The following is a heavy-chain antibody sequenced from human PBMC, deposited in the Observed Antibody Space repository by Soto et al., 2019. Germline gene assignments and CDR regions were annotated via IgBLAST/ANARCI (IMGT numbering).Heavy chain of an antibody. D-gene: IGHD6-19*01. CDR3: ARAGPVSGNHAFDI. CDR2: IIPIFGAP. J-gene: IGHJ3*02. CDR1: GGSFSSYA. Sequence: QVQLVQSGAEVKKPGSSVKVSCKASGGSFSSYAISWVRQAPVQGLEWRGGIIPIFGAPTYAQKFQGRVTIIADKSTSTAYMELSSLRSEDTALYYCARAGPVSGNHAFDIWGQGTLVTVSS. V-gene: IGHV1-69*06.